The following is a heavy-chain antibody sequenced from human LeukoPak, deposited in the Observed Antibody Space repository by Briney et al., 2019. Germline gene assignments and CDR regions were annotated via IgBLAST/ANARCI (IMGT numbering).Heavy chain of an antibody. CDR2: ISGSGGST. J-gene: IGHJ3*02. D-gene: IGHD1-7*01. CDR3: AKYQTGTWTSYDSSDI. CDR1: GFTFSSYA. Sequence: PGGSLRLSCAASGFTFSSYAMSWVRQAPGKGLEWVSAISGSGGSTYHADSVKGRFTISRDNSKNTLYLQMNSLRAEDTAVYYCAKYQTGTWTSYDSSDIWGQGTLVTVSS. V-gene: IGHV3-23*01.